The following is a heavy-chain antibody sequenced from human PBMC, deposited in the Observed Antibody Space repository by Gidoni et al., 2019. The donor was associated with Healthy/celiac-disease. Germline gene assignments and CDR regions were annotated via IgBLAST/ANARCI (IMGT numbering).Heavy chain of an antibody. Sequence: QVQLVESGGGLVKPGGSPRLSCAAPGFPLRDYYMSWIRQAPGKGLEWGSYISSSGSTIYYADSVNGRFTISRDNAKNSLYLQMNSLRAEDTAVYYCARDWGENYYGMDVWGQGTTVTVSS. CDR1: GFPLRDYY. D-gene: IGHD3-16*01. CDR3: ARDWGENYYGMDV. CDR2: ISSSGSTI. V-gene: IGHV3-11*01. J-gene: IGHJ6*02.